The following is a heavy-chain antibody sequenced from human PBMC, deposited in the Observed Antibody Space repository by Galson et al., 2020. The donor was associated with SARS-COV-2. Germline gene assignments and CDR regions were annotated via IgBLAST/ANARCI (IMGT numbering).Heavy chain of an antibody. J-gene: IGHJ4*02. CDR1: GGSISSSSYY. D-gene: IGHD3-3*01. V-gene: IGHV4-39*07. CDR3: ARGIAYYDFWSGNFDY. CDR2: IYYSGST. Sequence: SETLSLTCTVSGGSISSSSYYWGWIRQPPGKGLEWIGSIYYSGSTYYNPSLKSRVTISVDTSKNQFSLKLSSVTAADTAVYYCARGIAYYDFWSGNFDYWGQGTLVTVSS.